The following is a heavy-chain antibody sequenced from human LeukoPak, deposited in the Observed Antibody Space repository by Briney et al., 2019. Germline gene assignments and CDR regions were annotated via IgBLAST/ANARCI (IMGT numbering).Heavy chain of an antibody. J-gene: IGHJ4*02. V-gene: IGHV3-23*01. CDR3: AKAAYSRTSYFDY. D-gene: IGHD6-13*01. CDR2: ISGSGGNT. Sequence: PGGSLRLSCAASGFTFSTYTMSWVRQAPGKGLEWVSAISGSGGNTYYADSVKGRFTISRDNSKNTLYLQMDSLRADDTAVYYWAKAAYSRTSYFDYWGQGTLVTASS. CDR1: GFTFSTYT.